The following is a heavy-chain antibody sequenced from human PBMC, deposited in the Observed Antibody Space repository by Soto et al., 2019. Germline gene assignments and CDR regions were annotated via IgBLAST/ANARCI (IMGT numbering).Heavy chain of an antibody. CDR3: ARLQAAAGDNDLTFDY. J-gene: IGHJ4*02. D-gene: IGHD6-13*01. CDR2: IDPSDT. V-gene: IGHV5-10-1*01. Sequence: EVQLVQSGAEVEKPGESLRISCKGSGYSFTSYWISWVRQMPGKGLEWMGRIDPSDTNYSPSFQGHVTISADKSISTAYLQWSSLKASDTAMYYCARLQAAAGDNDLTFDYWGQGTLVTVSS. CDR1: GYSFTSYW.